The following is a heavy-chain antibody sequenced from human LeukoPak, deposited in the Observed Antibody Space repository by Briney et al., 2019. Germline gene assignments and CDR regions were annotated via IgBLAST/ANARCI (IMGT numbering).Heavy chain of an antibody. V-gene: IGHV3-23*01. D-gene: IGHD2-15*01. Sequence: PGGSLRLSCAASGFTFSSYAMSWVRQAPGKGLEWVSVISDSGGSTYYADSVKGRFTISRDIAKNSLFLQMNSLRAEDTAVYYCARVLRYCSGGNCYSGGLGYMDVWGKGTTVTISS. CDR2: ISDSGGST. CDR3: ARVLRYCSGGNCYSGGLGYMDV. CDR1: GFTFSSYA. J-gene: IGHJ6*03.